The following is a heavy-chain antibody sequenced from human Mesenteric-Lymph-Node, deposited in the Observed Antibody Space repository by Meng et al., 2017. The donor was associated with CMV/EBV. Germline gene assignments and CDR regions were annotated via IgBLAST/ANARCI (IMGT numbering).Heavy chain of an antibody. CDR2: ISGSGGST. CDR3: AKIGYCSSTSCRARDAFDI. J-gene: IGHJ3*02. CDR1: GFTFSSYA. Sequence: GESLKISCAASGFTFSSYAMSWVRQAPGKGLEWVSAISGSGGSTYYADSVKGRFTISRGNSKNTLYLQMNSLRAEDTAVYYCAKIGYCSSTSCRARDAFDIWGQGTMVTVSS. V-gene: IGHV3-23*01. D-gene: IGHD2-2*01.